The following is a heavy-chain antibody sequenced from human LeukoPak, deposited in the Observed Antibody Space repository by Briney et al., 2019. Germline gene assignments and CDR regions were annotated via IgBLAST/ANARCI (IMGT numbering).Heavy chain of an antibody. CDR1: GFTFSNAW. J-gene: IGHJ2*01. Sequence: GGSLRLSCAASGFTFSNAWMSWVRQAPGKGLEWVSYVSPNGYTIHYADSVKGRFTISRDNAKDSLYLQMNSLRAEDTAVYYCARGVPAAISNWYFDLWGRGTLVTVSS. CDR3: ARGVPAAISNWYFDL. D-gene: IGHD2-2*01. V-gene: IGHV3-48*01. CDR2: VSPNGYTI.